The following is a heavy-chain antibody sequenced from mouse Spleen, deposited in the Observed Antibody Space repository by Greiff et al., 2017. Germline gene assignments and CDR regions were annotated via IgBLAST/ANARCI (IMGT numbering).Heavy chain of an antibody. CDR1: GYTFTDYY. V-gene: IGHV1-19*01. J-gene: IGHJ1*01. D-gene: IGHD1-1*01. CDR3: ARRDYYGSSRYFDV. Sequence: VQLKESGPVLVKPGASVKMSCKASGYTFTDYYMNWVKQSHGKSLEWIGVINPYNGGTSYNQKFKGKATLTVDKSSSTAYMELNSLTSEDSAVYYCARRDYYGSSRYFDVWGAGTTVTVSS. CDR2: INPYNGGT.